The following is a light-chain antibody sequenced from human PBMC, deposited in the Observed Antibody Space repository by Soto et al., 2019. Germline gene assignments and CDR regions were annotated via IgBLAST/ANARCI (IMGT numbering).Light chain of an antibody. V-gene: IGLV2-23*01. CDR1: SSDVGSYNL. CDR2: EGS. CDR3: CSYVGSSTVV. J-gene: IGLJ2*01. Sequence: QSALTRPASVSGSPGQSITISCTGTSSDVGSYNLDSWYQQHPGKAPKLMIYEGSKRPSGVSNRFSGSKSGNTASLTISGLQAEDDADYYCCSYVGSSTVVFGEGTKLTVL.